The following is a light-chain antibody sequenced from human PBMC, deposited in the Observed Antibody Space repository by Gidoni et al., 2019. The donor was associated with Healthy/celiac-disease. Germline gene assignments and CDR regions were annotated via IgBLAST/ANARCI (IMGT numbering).Light chain of an antibody. CDR1: QSISDW. J-gene: IGKJ1*01. CDR3: QHYGSLWT. V-gene: IGKV1-5*03. CDR2: KAS. Sequence: DIQMTQSPSTLSASVGDRVTITCRASQSISDWLAWYQQKPGEAPNLLIYKASRLEGGVPSRFSGSGSGTEFTLTISSLQPNDLATYYCQHYGSLWTFGQGTKVEIK.